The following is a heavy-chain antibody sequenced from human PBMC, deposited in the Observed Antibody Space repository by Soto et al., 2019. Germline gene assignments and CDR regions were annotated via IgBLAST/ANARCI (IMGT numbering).Heavy chain of an antibody. J-gene: IGHJ4*02. CDR3: AREKYPGRVDY. CDR1: GGSISSGGYY. D-gene: IGHD2-15*01. Sequence: SETLSLTCTVSGGSISSGGYYWSWIRQHPGKGLEWIGYIYYSGSTYYNPSLKSRVTISVDTSKNQFSLKLSSVTAADTAVYYCAREKYPGRVDYWGQGTLVTVSS. CDR2: IYYSGST. V-gene: IGHV4-31*03.